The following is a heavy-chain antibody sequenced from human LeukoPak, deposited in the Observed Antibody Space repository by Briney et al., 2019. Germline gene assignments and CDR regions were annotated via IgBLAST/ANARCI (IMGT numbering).Heavy chain of an antibody. V-gene: IGHV1-46*01. CDR1: GYTFTSNY. Sequence: GASVKVSCKASGYTFTSNYIHWVRQAPGQGLEWMGMIYPRDGSTSYAQKFQGRVTMTRDTSTSTVYMELSSLRSEDTAVYYCARDRGELDWGQGTLVTVSS. J-gene: IGHJ4*02. CDR3: ARDRGELD. D-gene: IGHD1-26*01. CDR2: IYPRDGST.